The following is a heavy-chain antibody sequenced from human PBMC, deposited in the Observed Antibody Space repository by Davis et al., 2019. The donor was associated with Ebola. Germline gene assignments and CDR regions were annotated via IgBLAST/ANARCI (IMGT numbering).Heavy chain of an antibody. J-gene: IGHJ4*02. D-gene: IGHD3-22*01. Sequence: SETLSPTCPPPGASIISGGYSWSWIRQPPGRGLEWPGQINYRGSTDYNPSLDSRVTISVDTSNSRFSLMSKSLTAADTAVYYCAGVRYYYDNSALMYWGPGILVTVSS. CDR1: GASIISGGYS. CDR2: INYRGST. CDR3: AGVRYYYDNSALMY. V-gene: IGHV4-39*07.